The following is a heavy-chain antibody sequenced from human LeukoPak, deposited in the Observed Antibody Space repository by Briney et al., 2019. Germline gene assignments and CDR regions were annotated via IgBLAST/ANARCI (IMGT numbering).Heavy chain of an antibody. V-gene: IGHV4-4*09. CDR3: ARLKGYCGSTSCYTEDNWFDP. Sequence: PSETLSLTCTVSGGSISSYYWSWIRQPPGKGLEWIGYIYTSGSTNYNPSLKSRVTISVDTSKNQFSLKLSSVTAADTAVYYCARLKGYCGSTSCYTEDNWFDPWGQGTLVTVSS. J-gene: IGHJ5*02. CDR1: GGSISSYY. CDR2: IYTSGST. D-gene: IGHD2-2*02.